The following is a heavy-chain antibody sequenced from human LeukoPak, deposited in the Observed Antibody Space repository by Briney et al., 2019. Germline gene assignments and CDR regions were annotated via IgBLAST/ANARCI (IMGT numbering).Heavy chain of an antibody. D-gene: IGHD1-26*01. Sequence: PGGSLRLSCAASGFTFSSYAMSWVRQAPGKGLGWVSAISGSGGSTYYADSVKGRFTISRDNSKNTLYLQMNSLRAEDTAVYYCAKDRVNSGSYPYYFDYWGQGTLVTVSS. J-gene: IGHJ4*02. CDR3: AKDRVNSGSYPYYFDY. V-gene: IGHV3-23*01. CDR1: GFTFSSYA. CDR2: ISGSGGST.